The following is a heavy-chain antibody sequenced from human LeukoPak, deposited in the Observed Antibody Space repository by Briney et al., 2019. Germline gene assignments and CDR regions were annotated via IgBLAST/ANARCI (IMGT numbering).Heavy chain of an antibody. Sequence: ASVKVSCKASGGTFSSYAISWVRQAPGQGLEWMGGIIPIFGTANYAQKFQGRVTITADESTSTAYMELSSLRSEDTAVYYCARPASYYYGSGSYSIRNSYYFDYWGQGTTVTVSS. CDR3: ARPASYYYGSGSYSIRNSYYFDY. V-gene: IGHV1-69*13. CDR1: GGTFSSYA. J-gene: IGHJ4*03. D-gene: IGHD3-10*01. CDR2: IIPIFGTA.